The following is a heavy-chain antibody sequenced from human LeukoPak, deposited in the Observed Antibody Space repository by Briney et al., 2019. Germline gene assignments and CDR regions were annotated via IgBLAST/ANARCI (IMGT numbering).Heavy chain of an antibody. Sequence: PSQTLSLTCTVSGGSISSGSYYWSWVRQPPGKGLEWIGEIYHSGSTNYNPSLKSRVTISVDKSKNQFSLKLSSVTAADTAVYYCAREKDYGDYRCAFDIWGQGTMVTVSS. CDR2: IYHSGST. D-gene: IGHD4-17*01. V-gene: IGHV4-39*07. CDR3: AREKDYGDYRCAFDI. CDR1: GGSISSGSYY. J-gene: IGHJ3*02.